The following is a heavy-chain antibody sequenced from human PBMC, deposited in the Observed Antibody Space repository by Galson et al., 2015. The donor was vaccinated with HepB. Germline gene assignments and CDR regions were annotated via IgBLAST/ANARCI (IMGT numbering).Heavy chain of an antibody. J-gene: IGHJ6*03. D-gene: IGHD2-2*01. CDR3: ARVACTSSSCYHYKDI. CDR2: ISHSTTTM. Sequence: SLRLSCAASGFTFSSYSMDWVRQAPGKGLEWISYISHSTTTMYYADSVKGRFTISRDNAKNSLYLQMNSLGDEDTAVYYCARVACTSSSCYHYKDIWGKGTTVTVSS. CDR1: GFTFSSYS. V-gene: IGHV3-48*02.